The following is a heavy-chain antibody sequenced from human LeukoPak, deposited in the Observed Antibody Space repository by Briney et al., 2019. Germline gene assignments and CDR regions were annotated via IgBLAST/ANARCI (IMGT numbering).Heavy chain of an antibody. Sequence: ASVKVSCKASGYTFTSYGISWVRQAPGQGLEWMGWISAYNDNTNYAQKLQGRVTMTTDTSTSTAYMELRSLRSDDTAVYYCARSAAGTLYYYYYYMDVWGKGTTVTVSS. CDR2: ISAYNDNT. CDR1: GYTFTSYG. V-gene: IGHV1-18*01. J-gene: IGHJ6*03. D-gene: IGHD6-13*01. CDR3: ARSAAGTLYYYYYYMDV.